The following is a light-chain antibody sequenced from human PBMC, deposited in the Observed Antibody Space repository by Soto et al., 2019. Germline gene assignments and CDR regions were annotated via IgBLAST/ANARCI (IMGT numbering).Light chain of an antibody. CDR1: QSIASY. CDR3: QQTSSIPYT. CDR2: AAS. V-gene: IGKV1-39*01. Sequence: IQMTQSPFSLSASVGDRVTITCRAGQSIASYLNWCQQKPGKPPNLLVYAASRLQSGVPSRFSGTRSGTNFTLTIGSLQPEDVATYYCQQTSSIPYTFGQGTKLEIK. J-gene: IGKJ2*01.